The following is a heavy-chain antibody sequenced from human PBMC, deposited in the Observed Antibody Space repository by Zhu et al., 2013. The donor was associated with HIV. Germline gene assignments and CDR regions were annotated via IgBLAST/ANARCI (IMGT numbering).Heavy chain of an antibody. Sequence: QMQLVQSGPEVKKPGTSVKVSCKASGFTFTSSAVQWVRQARGQRLEWIGWIVVGSGNTNYAQKFQERVTITRDMSTSTAYMELSSLRSEDTAVYYCAADRLYDSSGADYWGQGTLVTVSS. CDR2: IVVGSGNT. CDR3: AADRLYDSSGADY. V-gene: IGHV1-58*01. J-gene: IGHJ4*02. D-gene: IGHD3-22*01. CDR1: GFTFTSSA.